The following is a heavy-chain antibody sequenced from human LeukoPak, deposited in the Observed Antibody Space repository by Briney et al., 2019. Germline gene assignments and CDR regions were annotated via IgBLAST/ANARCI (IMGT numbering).Heavy chain of an antibody. Sequence: PSQTLSLTCAISGDSVSSNSAAWNWIRQSPSRGLEWLGRTYYRSKWYNDYAVSVKSRITINPDTSKNQFSLQLSSVTAADTAVYYCARSYGDYVSKSAETQYYYYYGMDVWGQGTTVTVSS. J-gene: IGHJ6*02. CDR2: TYYRSKWYN. CDR3: ARSYGDYVSKSAETQYYYYYGMDV. D-gene: IGHD4-17*01. CDR1: GDSVSSNSAA. V-gene: IGHV6-1*01.